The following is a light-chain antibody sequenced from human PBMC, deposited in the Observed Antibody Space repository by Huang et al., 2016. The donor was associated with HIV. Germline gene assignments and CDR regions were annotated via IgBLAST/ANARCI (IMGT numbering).Light chain of an antibody. CDR3: QHYSNWPPLT. CDR2: GAS. CDR1: QSIGTN. V-gene: IGKV3-15*01. Sequence: IILTQSPATLSVSPGEGATLSCRASQSIGTNLAWYQQGPGQAPRLLVYGASTRATGVPVRFSGSGSGTHFNLTLSSLQSEDFATYYCQHYSNWPPLTFGGGTKVDI. J-gene: IGKJ4*01.